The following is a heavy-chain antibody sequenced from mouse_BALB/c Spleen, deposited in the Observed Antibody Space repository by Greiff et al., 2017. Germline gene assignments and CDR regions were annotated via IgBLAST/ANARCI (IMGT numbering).Heavy chain of an antibody. CDR3: ARSGDGYDGAWFAY. CDR2: ISYSGST. V-gene: IGHV3-2*02. J-gene: IGHJ3*01. D-gene: IGHD2-2*01. Sequence: EVKLVESGPGLVKPSQSLSLTCTVTGYSITSDYAWNWIRQFPGNKLEWMGYISYSGSTSYNPSLKSRISITRDTSKNQFFLQLNSVTTEDTATYYCARSGDGYDGAWFAYWGQGTLVTVSA. CDR1: GYSITSDYA.